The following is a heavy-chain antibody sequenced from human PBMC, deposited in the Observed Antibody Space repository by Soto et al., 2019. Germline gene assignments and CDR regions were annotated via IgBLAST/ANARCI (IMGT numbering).Heavy chain of an antibody. J-gene: IGHJ5*01. CDR3: ARHRRSSSWFDS. CDR2: IYFIGAP. V-gene: IGHV4-61*01. D-gene: IGHD6-19*01. Sequence: PSETLCLTCTVSGGSVSSGTYYGSWIRQPPGKGLEWIGYIYFIGAPNYNPSLKSRVTISRDTSRNQFSLRLTSVTAADTAVYYCARHRRSSSWFDSWGQGTRVT. CDR1: GGSVSSGTYY.